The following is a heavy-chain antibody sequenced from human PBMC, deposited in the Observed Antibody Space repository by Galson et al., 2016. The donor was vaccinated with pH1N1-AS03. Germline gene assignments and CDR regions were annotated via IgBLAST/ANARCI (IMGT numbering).Heavy chain of an antibody. D-gene: IGHD4/OR15-4a*01. V-gene: IGHV3-64*01. CDR1: GFTFSSYA. J-gene: IGHJ4*02. Sequence: SLRLSCAASGFTFSSYAMYWVRQAPGKGLEYVSAISGNGVSTYYANSVKDRFTVSRDNSKNTLYLQMGSLRVEDMAVYYCARGPVSYANYWFPPPDYWGQGTLVTVSS. CDR3: ARGPVSYANYWFPPPDY. CDR2: ISGNGVST.